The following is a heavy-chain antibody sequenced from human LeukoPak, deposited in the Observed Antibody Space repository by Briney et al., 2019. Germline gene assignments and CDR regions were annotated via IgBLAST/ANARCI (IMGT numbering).Heavy chain of an antibody. CDR3: ATGIAARPLLFNY. D-gene: IGHD6-6*01. CDR1: GGSFRGYY. CDR2: INHSGST. V-gene: IGHV4-34*01. J-gene: IGHJ4*02. Sequence: SETLSLTCAVYGGSFRGYYWSWIRQPPGKGLEWVGEINHSGSTNYNPSLKSRVTISVDTSRNQFSLKLSSVTAADTAVYYCATGIAARPLLFNYWGQGTLVTVSS.